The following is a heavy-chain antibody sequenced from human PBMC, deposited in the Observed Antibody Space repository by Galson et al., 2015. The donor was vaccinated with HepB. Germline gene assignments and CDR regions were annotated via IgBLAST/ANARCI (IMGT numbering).Heavy chain of an antibody. Sequence: SVKVSCKASGGTFSSYAISWVRQAPGQGLEWMGGIIPIFGTANYAQKFQGRVTITADESTSTAYMELSSLRSEDTAVYYCARDGCSSTSCYKHDAFDIWGQGTMVTVSS. CDR2: IIPIFGTA. V-gene: IGHV1-69*13. CDR3: ARDGCSSTSCYKHDAFDI. CDR1: GGTFSSYA. J-gene: IGHJ3*02. D-gene: IGHD2-2*02.